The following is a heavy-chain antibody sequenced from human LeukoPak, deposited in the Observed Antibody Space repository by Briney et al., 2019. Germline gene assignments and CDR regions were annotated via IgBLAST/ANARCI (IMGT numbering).Heavy chain of an antibody. J-gene: IGHJ5*02. Sequence: GGSLKLSCAASGFTFSGSAIHWVRQSPGKGLEWVGQIDKKDKGYATATAYAASVKGRFTISRDDSINTAYLQMKSLKTEDAALYYCTRDSGTYNWFDPWGQGTLVTVSS. CDR2: IDKKDKGYATAT. D-gene: IGHD1-26*01. CDR1: GFTFSGSA. V-gene: IGHV3-73*01. CDR3: TRDSGTYNWFDP.